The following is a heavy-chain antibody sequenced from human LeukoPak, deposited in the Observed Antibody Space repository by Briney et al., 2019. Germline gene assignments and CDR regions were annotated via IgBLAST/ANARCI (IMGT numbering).Heavy chain of an antibody. D-gene: IGHD3-22*01. J-gene: IGHJ3*02. CDR1: GFTFSDHY. CDR3: ARETYYYDSSGYHAFDI. CDR2: ISSSSSYI. V-gene: IGHV3-21*01. Sequence: GGSLRLSCAASGFTFSDHYMNWVRQAPGKGLEWVSSISSSSSYIYYADSVKGRFTISRDNAKNSLYQQMNSLIAEDTAVYYCARETYYYDSSGYHAFDIWGQGTMVTVSS.